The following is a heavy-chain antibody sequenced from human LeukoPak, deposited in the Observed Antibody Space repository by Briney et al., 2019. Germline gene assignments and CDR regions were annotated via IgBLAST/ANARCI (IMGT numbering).Heavy chain of an antibody. CDR1: GYTFSNYG. CDR2: IRGDNGNT. J-gene: IGHJ3*02. V-gene: IGHV1-18*01. Sequence: ASVKVSCKASGYTFSNYGISWVRQAPGQGLEWVGWIRGDNGNTNYAQKLQGRVTMTTDASTSTAYMELRSLRSDDTAVYYCAREALSGSYFDDAFDIWGQGTMVTVSS. CDR3: AREALSGSYFDDAFDI. D-gene: IGHD1-26*01.